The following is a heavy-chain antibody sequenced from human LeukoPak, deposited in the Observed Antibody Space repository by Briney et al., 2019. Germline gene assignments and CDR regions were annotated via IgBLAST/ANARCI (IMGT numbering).Heavy chain of an antibody. CDR3: ARDGNCDY. CDR1: GFTISSYG. J-gene: IGHJ4*02. V-gene: IGHV3-30*03. Sequence: PGRSLRLSCAASGFTISSYGMHWVRQAPGKGLEWVAVISYDGSNKYYADSVKGRFTISRDNSKNTLYLQMNSLRDEDTAVYYCARDGNCDYWGQGTLVTVSS. CDR2: ISYDGSNK. D-gene: IGHD1-26*01.